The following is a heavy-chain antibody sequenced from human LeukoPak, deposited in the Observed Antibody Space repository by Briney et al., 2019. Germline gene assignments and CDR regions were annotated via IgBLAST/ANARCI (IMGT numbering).Heavy chain of an antibody. V-gene: IGHV4-39*01. CDR2: IYYTGSS. Sequence: SETLSLTCTVSGGSLSGSSYYWCWIRQPPGKGLEWIGSIYYTGSSSYNPSLKSRVTISVDTSKNQFSLRLTSVIAADTAVYYCARMSRLDYWGQGTLVTVSS. CDR1: GGSLSGSSYY. J-gene: IGHJ4*02. CDR3: ARMSRLDY.